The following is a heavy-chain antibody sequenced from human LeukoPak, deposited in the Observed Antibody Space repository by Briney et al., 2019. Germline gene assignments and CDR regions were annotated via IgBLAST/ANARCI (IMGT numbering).Heavy chain of an antibody. CDR2: IYYSGST. CDR1: GGSISSYY. V-gene: IGHV4-59*01. Sequence: PSETRSLTCTVSGGSISSYYWSSIRQPPGKGLEWIGYIYYSGSTNYNPSLKSRVTISVDTSKNQLSLKLSSVTAADTAVYYCARSVERYCRGSSCYYYSYYMDVWGKGTTVTVSS. D-gene: IGHD2-15*01. J-gene: IGHJ6*03. CDR3: ARSVERYCRGSSCYYYSYYMDV.